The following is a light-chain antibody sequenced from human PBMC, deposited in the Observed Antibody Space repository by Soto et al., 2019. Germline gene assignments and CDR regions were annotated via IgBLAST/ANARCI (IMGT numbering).Light chain of an antibody. CDR1: KNDIGLYDF. CDR2: EVV. V-gene: IGLV2-8*01. Sequence: QSVLTQPPSASGSPGQSVTISCTGTKNDIGLYDFVSWYQHHPGKAPRLIIYEVVQRPSGVPDRFSGSKSGNTASLTVSGLQAADEADYFCKSYAGSNTYVFXSGTNLTVL. CDR3: KSYAGSNTYV. J-gene: IGLJ1*01.